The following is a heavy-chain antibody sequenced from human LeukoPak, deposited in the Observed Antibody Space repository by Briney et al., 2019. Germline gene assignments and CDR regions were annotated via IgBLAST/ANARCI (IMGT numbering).Heavy chain of an antibody. Sequence: GGSLRLSCAASGFTVSSNYINWVRQAPGKGLEWVSVIYGGSTDYADSVKGRFTISRDNSRNTLFLQMNSLRAEDTAVYYCATDRATQYFDYWGQGTLVSVSS. J-gene: IGHJ4*02. CDR1: GFTVSSNY. D-gene: IGHD2-15*01. V-gene: IGHV3-66*01. CDR3: ATDRATQYFDY. CDR2: IYGGST.